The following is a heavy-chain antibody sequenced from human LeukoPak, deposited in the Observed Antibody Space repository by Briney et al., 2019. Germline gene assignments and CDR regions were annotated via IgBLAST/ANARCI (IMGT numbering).Heavy chain of an antibody. V-gene: IGHV3-9*01. Sequence: GGSLRLSCAASGFTFDDYAMFWVRQAPGKGLEWASGISWNSKNIGYAASVKGRFTISRGNAKNSLYLQMNSLRAEDTAFYYCAKGNRDSSGFYYYYGMDVWGQGTTVTVSS. CDR1: GFTFDDYA. D-gene: IGHD3-22*01. CDR2: ISWNSKNI. J-gene: IGHJ6*02. CDR3: AKGNRDSSGFYYYYGMDV.